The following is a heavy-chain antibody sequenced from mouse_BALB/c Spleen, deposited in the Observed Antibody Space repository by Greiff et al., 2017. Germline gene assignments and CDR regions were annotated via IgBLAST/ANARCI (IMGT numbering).Heavy chain of an antibody. D-gene: IGHD2-4*01. CDR3: ARGDYDGGSYFDY. CDR2: IDPANGNT. J-gene: IGHJ2*01. CDR1: GFNIKDTY. V-gene: IGHV14-3*02. Sequence: VQLQQSGAELVKPGASVKLSCTASGFNIKDTYMHWVKQRPEQGLEWIGRIDPANGNTKYDPKFQGKATITAATSSNTAYLQLSSLTSEDTAVYYCARGDYDGGSYFDYWGQGTTLTVSS.